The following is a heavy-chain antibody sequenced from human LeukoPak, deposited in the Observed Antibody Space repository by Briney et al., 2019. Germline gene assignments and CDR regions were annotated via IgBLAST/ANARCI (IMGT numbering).Heavy chain of an antibody. CDR1: GFTFSSYS. J-gene: IGHJ4*02. D-gene: IGHD6-13*01. V-gene: IGHV3-21*01. CDR3: AGDAAADFDY. CDR2: ISSSSSYI. Sequence: PEGSLRLSCAASGFTFSSYSMNWVRQAPGKGLEWVSSISSSSSYIYYADSVKGRFTISRDNAKNSLYLQMNSLRAEDTAVYYCAGDAAADFDYWGQGTLVTVSS.